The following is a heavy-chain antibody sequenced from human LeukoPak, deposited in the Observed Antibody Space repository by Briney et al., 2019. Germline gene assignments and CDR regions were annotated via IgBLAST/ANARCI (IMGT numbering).Heavy chain of an antibody. V-gene: IGHV1-69*10. D-gene: IGHD5-18*01. CDR3: ARGRDTAVVTSLGYFDY. CDR1: GGTFSYYP. CDR2: IIPIFGIA. J-gene: IGHJ4*02. Sequence: ASVKVSCKASGGTFSYYPISWVRQAPGQGLEWMGGIIPIFGIANYAQKFQGRVTITADKSTSTSYMELSSLRSEDTAVYYCARGRDTAVVTSLGYFDYWGQGTLVTVSS.